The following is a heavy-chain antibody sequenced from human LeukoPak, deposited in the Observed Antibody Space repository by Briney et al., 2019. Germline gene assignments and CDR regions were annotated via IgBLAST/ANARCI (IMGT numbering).Heavy chain of an antibody. J-gene: IGHJ4*02. CDR1: GFTFSSYA. CDR2: ISYDGSNK. Sequence: GGSLRLSCAASGFTFSSYAMHWVRQAPGKGLEWVAVISYDGSNKHYADSVKGRFTISRDNSKNTLYLQMNSLRAEDTAVYYCARDAVTMVRGVSFDYWGQGTLVTVSS. D-gene: IGHD3-10*01. CDR3: ARDAVTMVRGVSFDY. V-gene: IGHV3-30*04.